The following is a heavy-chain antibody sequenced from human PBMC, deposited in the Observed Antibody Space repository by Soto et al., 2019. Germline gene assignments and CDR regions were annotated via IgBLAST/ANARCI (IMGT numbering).Heavy chain of an antibody. J-gene: IGHJ4*02. D-gene: IGHD4-17*01. CDR3: VSARTTVTGRYFDS. CDR2: ISHSRNP. Sequence: QLQLQESASGLVKPSQTLSLTCVVSSGSISSGGYSWSWIRLPPVKGLEWIGYISHSRNPYYNPSLKSRVTISIDKSIHQFSLKLSSVTAADTAVYYCVSARTTVTGRYFDSWGQGTLVTVSS. CDR1: SGSISSGGYS. V-gene: IGHV4-30-2*01.